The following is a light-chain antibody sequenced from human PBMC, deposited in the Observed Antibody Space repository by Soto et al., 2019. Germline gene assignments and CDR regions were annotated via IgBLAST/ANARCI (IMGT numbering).Light chain of an antibody. Sequence: SVLTQPASVSGSPGQSITISCTGTSSDIGAYDYVSWYQQHPGGVPKLLIFDVSSRPSGVSSRFSGSKSGNTASLTISGLQADDESDYYCSSYADSSARDYVFGGGTKVTV. CDR1: SSDIGAYDY. CDR3: SSYADSSARDYV. CDR2: DVS. V-gene: IGLV2-14*03. J-gene: IGLJ1*01.